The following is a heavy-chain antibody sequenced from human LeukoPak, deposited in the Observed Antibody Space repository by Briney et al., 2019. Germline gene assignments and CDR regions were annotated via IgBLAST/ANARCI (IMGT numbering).Heavy chain of an antibody. CDR2: INHSGST. Sequence: SETLSLTCTVSGGSISGYYWSWIRQPPGKGLEWIGEINHSGSTNYNPSLKSRVTISVDTSKNQFSLKLSSVTAADTAVYYCARGXMYYDFWSGYYPSYFDYWGQGTLVTVSS. V-gene: IGHV4-34*01. J-gene: IGHJ4*02. CDR3: ARGXMYYDFWSGYYPSYFDY. CDR1: GGSISGYY. D-gene: IGHD3-3*01.